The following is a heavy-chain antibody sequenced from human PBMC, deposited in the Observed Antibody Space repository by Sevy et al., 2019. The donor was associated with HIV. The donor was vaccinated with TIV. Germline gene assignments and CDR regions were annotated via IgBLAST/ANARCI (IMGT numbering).Heavy chain of an antibody. CDR2: ISYDGSNK. Sequence: GGSLRLSCAASGFTFSSYAMHWVRQAPGKGLEWVAVISYDGSNKYYADSVKGRFTISRDNSKNTLYLQMNSLRADDTAVYYCASDIRITGTLPFDYWGQGTLVTVSS. V-gene: IGHV3-30-3*01. CDR3: ASDIRITGTLPFDY. J-gene: IGHJ4*02. CDR1: GFTFSSYA. D-gene: IGHD1-20*01.